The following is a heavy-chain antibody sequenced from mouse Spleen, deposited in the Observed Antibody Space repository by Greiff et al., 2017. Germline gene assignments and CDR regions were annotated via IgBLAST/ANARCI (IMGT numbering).Heavy chain of an antibody. V-gene: IGHV1-50*01. Sequence: VQLQQPGAELVKPGASVKLSCKASGYTFTSYWMQWVKQRPGQGLEWIGEIDPSDSYTNYNQKFKGKATLTVDTSSSTAYMQLSSLTSEDSAVYYCARKLKEVDYWGQGTTLTVSS. CDR2: IDPSDSYT. J-gene: IGHJ2*01. CDR1: GYTFTSYW. CDR3: ARKLKEVDY.